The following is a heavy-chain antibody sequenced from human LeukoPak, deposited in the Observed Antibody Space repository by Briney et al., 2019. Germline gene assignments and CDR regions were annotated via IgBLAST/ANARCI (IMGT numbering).Heavy chain of an antibody. D-gene: IGHD3-16*01. Sequence: AGSLRLSCVASGFTFETYHMNWVRQAPGKGLEWLSGITSSGGVIYYADSVKGRFTISRDDATNSVFLQMSGLTVADTAVYYCARKRLADLGDDTSFGGTPFDSWGQGTLVIVSS. CDR3: ARKRLADLGDDTSFGGTPFDS. CDR2: ITSSGGVI. CDR1: GFTFETYH. V-gene: IGHV3-48*03. J-gene: IGHJ4*02.